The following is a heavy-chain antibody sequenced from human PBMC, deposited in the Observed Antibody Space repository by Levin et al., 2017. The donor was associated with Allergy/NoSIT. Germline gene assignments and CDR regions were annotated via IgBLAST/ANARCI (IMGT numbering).Heavy chain of an antibody. CDR1: GFTFSSYG. D-gene: IGHD6-19*01. V-gene: IGHV3-33*01. J-gene: IGHJ4*02. CDR3: ARERGQWLVRYFDY. Sequence: SCAASGFTFSSYGMHWVRQAPGKGLEWVAVIWYDGNNKYYADSVKGRFTISRGNSKNTLYLQMNSLRAEDTAVYYCARERGQWLVRYFDYWGQGTLVTVSS. CDR2: IWYDGNNK.